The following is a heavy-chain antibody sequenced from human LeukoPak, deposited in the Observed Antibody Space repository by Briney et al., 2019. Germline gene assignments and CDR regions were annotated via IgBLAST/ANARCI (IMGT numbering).Heavy chain of an antibody. CDR3: ARDLEQWRTRDAFDI. CDR2: IIPIFGTA. V-gene: IGHV1-69*13. J-gene: IGHJ3*02. CDR1: GGTFSSYA. Sequence: ASVKVSCKASGGTFSSYAISWVRQAPGQGLEWMGGIIPIFGTANYAQKFQGRVTITADESTSTAYMELSSLRSEDTAVYYCARDLEQWRTRDAFDIWGQGTMVTVSS. D-gene: IGHD6-19*01.